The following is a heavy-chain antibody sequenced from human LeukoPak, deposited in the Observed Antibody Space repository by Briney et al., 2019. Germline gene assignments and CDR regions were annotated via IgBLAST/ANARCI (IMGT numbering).Heavy chain of an antibody. D-gene: IGHD2-15*01. V-gene: IGHV3-21*01. CDR3: ARVGSGQHYYYYMDV. J-gene: IGHJ6*03. CDR2: ISSSSSYI. Sequence: PGGSLRLSCAASGFTFSSYSMNWVRQAPGKGLEWVSSISSSSSYIYYADSVKGRFTISRDNAKNSLYLQMNSLRAEDTAVYYCARVGSGQHYYYYMDVWGKGTTVTISS. CDR1: GFTFSSYS.